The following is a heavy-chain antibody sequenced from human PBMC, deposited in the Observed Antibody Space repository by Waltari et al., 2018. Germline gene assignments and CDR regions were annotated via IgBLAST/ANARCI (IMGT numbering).Heavy chain of an antibody. D-gene: IGHD1-26*01. CDR1: GGTFSSYA. J-gene: IGHJ6*02. CDR3: GRGGAGELRYYYYGMDV. CDR2: IIPIFGTA. V-gene: IGHV1-69*13. Sequence: QVQLVQSGAEVKKPGSSVKVSCKASGGTFSSYAISWVRQAPGQGLEWMGGIIPIFGTATYAQKFQGRVPIPSDESTSTAYRELSSLRSADTAVYYCGRGGAGELRYYYYGMDVWGQGTTVTVSS.